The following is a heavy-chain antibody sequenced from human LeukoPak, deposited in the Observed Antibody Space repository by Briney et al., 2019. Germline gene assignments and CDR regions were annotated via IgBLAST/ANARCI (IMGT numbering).Heavy chain of an antibody. Sequence: PGRSLTLSCAASGFTFRSYGMHWVRQAPGKGLEWVAIVWYDGNNKYYADSVKGRFTVSRDNSKDTVSLQLNSLRAEDTAVYYCARGSGAAAGAFDYWGQGTLVTVPS. CDR3: ARGSGAAAGAFDY. CDR2: VWYDGNNK. D-gene: IGHD6-13*01. V-gene: IGHV3-33*01. CDR1: GFTFRSYG. J-gene: IGHJ4*02.